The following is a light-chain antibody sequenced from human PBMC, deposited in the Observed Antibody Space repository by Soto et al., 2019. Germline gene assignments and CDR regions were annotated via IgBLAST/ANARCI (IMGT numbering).Light chain of an antibody. CDR2: GAS. V-gene: IGKV3-15*01. CDR3: QQYNNWPRT. Sequence: EVVLTQSPGTLSLSPGERVTLSCRASQSISRTYLAWYQQKPGQAPRLLIYGASTRATGIPARFSGSGSGTEFTLTISSLQSEDFAVYYCQQYNNWPRTFGQGTKVAIK. CDR1: QSISRTY. J-gene: IGKJ1*01.